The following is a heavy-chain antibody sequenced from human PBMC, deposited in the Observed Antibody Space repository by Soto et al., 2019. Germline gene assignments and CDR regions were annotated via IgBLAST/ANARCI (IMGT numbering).Heavy chain of an antibody. Sequence: GGSLRLSCAASGFTFSSYEMNWVRQAPGKGLEWVSYISSSGSTVYYADSMKGRFAIPRDNAKDSLYLQMNSLRAEDTAVYYCARDFSSGWDDAFDIWGRGTMVTVSS. D-gene: IGHD6-19*01. CDR1: GFTFSSYE. V-gene: IGHV3-48*03. CDR3: ARDFSSGWDDAFDI. J-gene: IGHJ3*02. CDR2: ISSSGSTV.